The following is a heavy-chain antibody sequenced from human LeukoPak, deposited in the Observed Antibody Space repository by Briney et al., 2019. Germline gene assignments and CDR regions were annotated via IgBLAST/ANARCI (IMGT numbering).Heavy chain of an antibody. CDR1: GFTFSSYA. Sequence: PGGSLRLSCAASGFTFSSYAMHWVRQAPGKGLEWVAVISYDGSSKYYAGSVKGRFTISRDNSKNTLYLQMNSLRAEDTAVYYCARDRRDGYNFVLYYFDYWGQGTLVTVSS. D-gene: IGHD5-24*01. CDR2: ISYDGSSK. V-gene: IGHV3-30*01. CDR3: ARDRRDGYNFVLYYFDY. J-gene: IGHJ4*02.